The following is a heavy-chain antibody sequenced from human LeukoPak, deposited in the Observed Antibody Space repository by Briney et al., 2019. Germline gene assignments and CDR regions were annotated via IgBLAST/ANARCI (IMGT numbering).Heavy chain of an antibody. D-gene: IGHD4-17*01. V-gene: IGHV3-30*03. CDR1: GFTFSSYG. J-gene: IGHJ4*02. CDR2: ISYDGSNK. CDR3: AREMNYGDYFDY. Sequence: PGGSLRLSCAASGFTFSSYGMHWVRQAPGKGLEWVAVISYDGSNKYYADSVKGRFTISRDNSKTTLYLQMNSLRAEDTAVYYCAREMNYGDYFDYWGQGTLVTVSS.